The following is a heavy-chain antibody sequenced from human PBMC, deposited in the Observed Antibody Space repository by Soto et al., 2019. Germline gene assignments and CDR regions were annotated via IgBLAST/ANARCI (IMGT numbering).Heavy chain of an antibody. D-gene: IGHD3-10*01. CDR1: GFTFSSYA. J-gene: IGHJ6*02. V-gene: IGHV3-23*01. CDR2: ISGSGGST. Sequence: GGSLRLSCAASGFTFSSYAMSWVRQAPGKGLEWVSAISGSGGSTYYADSVKGRFTISRDNSKNTLYLQMNSLRAEDTAVYYCAKGYYYGSGSRPLYYYGMDVWGQGTTVTVSS. CDR3: AKGYYYGSGSRPLYYYGMDV.